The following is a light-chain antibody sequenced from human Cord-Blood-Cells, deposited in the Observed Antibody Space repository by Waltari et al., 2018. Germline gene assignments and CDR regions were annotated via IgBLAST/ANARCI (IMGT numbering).Light chain of an antibody. Sequence: DIQLNQSPSFLSASVGDRVTITCRASQGISSYLAWYQQKPGKAPKLLIYAASTVQSGVPARFSGSGAGTEFTLTISSLQHEDCATYYCQQLNSYPSLTFGQGTRLEIK. CDR2: AAS. CDR3: QQLNSYPSLT. J-gene: IGKJ5*01. V-gene: IGKV1-9*01. CDR1: QGISSY.